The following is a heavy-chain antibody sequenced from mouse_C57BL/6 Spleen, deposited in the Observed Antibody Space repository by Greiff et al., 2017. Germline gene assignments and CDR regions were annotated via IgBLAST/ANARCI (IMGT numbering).Heavy chain of an antibody. V-gene: IGHV1-69*01. D-gene: IGHD3-2*02. CDR3: ARRSSGSPYYYAMDY. J-gene: IGHJ4*01. CDR1: GYTFTSYW. Sequence: QVQLQQPGAELVMPGASVKLSCKASGYTFTSYWMHWVKQRPGQGLEWIGEIDPSDSYTNYNQKFKGKSTLTVDKSSSTAYMQLSSLTSEDSAVYYCARRSSGSPYYYAMDYWGQRTSVTVSS. CDR2: IDPSDSYT.